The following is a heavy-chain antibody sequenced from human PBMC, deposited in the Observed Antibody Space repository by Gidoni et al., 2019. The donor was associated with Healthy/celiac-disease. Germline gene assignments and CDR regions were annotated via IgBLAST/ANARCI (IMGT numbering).Heavy chain of an antibody. D-gene: IGHD2-15*01. Sequence: EVQLVESGGGLVQPGRSLRLSCAASGFTFDDYAMPWVRQAPGKGLEWVSGISWNSGSIGYADSVKGRFTISRDNAKNSLYLQMNSLRAEDTALYYCAKDLGGYCSGGSCSMGAFDIWGQGTMVTVSS. CDR2: ISWNSGSI. CDR1: GFTFDDYA. CDR3: AKDLGGYCSGGSCSMGAFDI. J-gene: IGHJ3*02. V-gene: IGHV3-9*01.